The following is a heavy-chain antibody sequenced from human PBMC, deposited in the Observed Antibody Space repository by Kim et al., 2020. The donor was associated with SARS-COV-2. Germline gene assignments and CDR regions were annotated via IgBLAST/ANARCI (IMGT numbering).Heavy chain of an antibody. CDR1: GFTFNNSA. Sequence: GGSLRLSCAASGFTFNNSAMSWVRQAPGKGLEWVSLISASGGITYYADSVKGRFTISRDNSKNTLYLKMNSLRAEDTAVYYCARGGRYDSSGLFDYWGQGTLVTFSS. CDR3: ARGGRYDSSGLFDY. CDR2: ISASGGIT. J-gene: IGHJ4*02. V-gene: IGHV3-23*01. D-gene: IGHD3-22*01.